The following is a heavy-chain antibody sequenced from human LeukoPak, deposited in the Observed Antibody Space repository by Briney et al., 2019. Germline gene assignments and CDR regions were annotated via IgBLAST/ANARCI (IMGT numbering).Heavy chain of an antibody. V-gene: IGHV3-30-3*01. CDR1: GFTFSSYA. CDR2: ISYDGSNK. J-gene: IGHJ4*02. D-gene: IGHD2-2*02. Sequence: GRSLRLSCAASGFTFSSYAMHWVRQAPGKGLEWVAVISYDGSNKYYADSVKGRFTISRDNSKNTLYLQMNSLRAEDTAVYYCANGAGGYCSSTSCYTRSGGAAYWGQGTLVTVSS. CDR3: ANGAGGYCSSTSCYTRSGGAAY.